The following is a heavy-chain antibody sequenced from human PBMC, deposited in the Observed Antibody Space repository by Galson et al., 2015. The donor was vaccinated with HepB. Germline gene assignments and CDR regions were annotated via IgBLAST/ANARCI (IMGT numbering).Heavy chain of an antibody. Sequence: SLRLSCAASGFTFGDYAISWSRQAPGKGLEWVGFIRSKYHGGTREYATSVKGRFTISRDDSKNIAYLQLNSLNTEDTAVYYCARDALSMSKREWLTGDHWGQGTLVTVSS. D-gene: IGHD6-19*01. CDR3: ARDALSMSKREWLTGDH. J-gene: IGHJ4*02. CDR1: GFTFGDYA. V-gene: IGHV3-49*03. CDR2: IRSKYHGGTR.